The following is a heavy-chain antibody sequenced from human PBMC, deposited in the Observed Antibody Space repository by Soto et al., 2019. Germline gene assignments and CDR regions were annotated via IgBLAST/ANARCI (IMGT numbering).Heavy chain of an antibody. CDR2: ISRSGSTI. CDR3: VRSHLDSSSSVYYYYMDV. V-gene: IGHV3-11*01. J-gene: IGHJ6*03. CDR1: GFTFSDYD. D-gene: IGHD6-6*01. Sequence: QVQLVESGGGLVKPGGSLRLSCAASGFTFSDYDMSWIRQAPGKGLEWVSYISRSGSTIYYADSVKGRFTISRDKAKISLYMQMNSLRAEDTAVYYCVRSHLDSSSSVYYYYMDVWGKGTTVTVSS.